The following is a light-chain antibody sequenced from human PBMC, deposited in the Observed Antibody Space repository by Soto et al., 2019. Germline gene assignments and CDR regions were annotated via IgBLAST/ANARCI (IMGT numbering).Light chain of an antibody. Sequence: VLPQSTCTLPLSPAPRATLSCRASQKVSSTYLAWYQQKPGQAPRLLIYGASSMATGIPDRFSGSGSGTDFTLTISRLEPEDFAVYYCQQNYSSPWTFGQGTQLDIK. V-gene: IGKV3-20*01. J-gene: IGKJ1*01. CDR2: GAS. CDR1: QKVSSTY. CDR3: QQNYSSPWT.